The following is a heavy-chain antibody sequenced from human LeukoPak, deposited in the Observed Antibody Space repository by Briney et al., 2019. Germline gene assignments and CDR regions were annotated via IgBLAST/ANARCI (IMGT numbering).Heavy chain of an antibody. CDR1: GFTFSSYA. V-gene: IGHV3-23*01. CDR2: ISGSGGST. Sequence: GGSLRLSYAASGFTFSSYAMSWVRQAPGKGLEWVSAISGSGGSTYYADSVKGRFTISRDNSKNTLYLQMNSLRAEDTAFYYCAKVPLSAGGWYEYWGQGTLVTVSS. J-gene: IGHJ4*02. CDR3: AKVPLSAGGWYEY. D-gene: IGHD6-19*01.